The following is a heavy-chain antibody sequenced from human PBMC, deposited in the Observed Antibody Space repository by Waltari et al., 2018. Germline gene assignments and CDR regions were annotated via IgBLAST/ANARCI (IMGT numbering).Heavy chain of an antibody. CDR1: GGTFSSYA. D-gene: IGHD1-26*01. Sequence: QVQLVQSGAEVKKPGSSVKVSCKASGGTFSSYAISWVRQAPGQGLEWMGRIIPIFGTANYAQKFQGRVTITADKSTSTAYMELSSLRSEDTAVYYCASDRAVYSGTKGGAFDIWGQGTMVIVSS. CDR2: IIPIFGTA. J-gene: IGHJ3*02. CDR3: ASDRAVYSGTKGGAFDI. V-gene: IGHV1-69*08.